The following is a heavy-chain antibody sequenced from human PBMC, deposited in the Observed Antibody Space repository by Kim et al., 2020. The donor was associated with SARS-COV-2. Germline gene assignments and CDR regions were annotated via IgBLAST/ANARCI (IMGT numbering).Heavy chain of an antibody. CDR1: GYSFTSYW. D-gene: IGHD3-22*01. CDR2: IYPGDSDT. CDR3: ARHYHDSSGYYGGYRGMDY. Sequence: GESLKISCKGSGYSFTSYWIGWVRQMPGKGLEWMGIIYPGDSDTRYSPSFQGQVTISADKSISTAYLQWSSLKASDTAMYYCARHYHDSSGYYGGYRGMDYWGQGTLVTVSS. V-gene: IGHV5-51*01. J-gene: IGHJ4*02.